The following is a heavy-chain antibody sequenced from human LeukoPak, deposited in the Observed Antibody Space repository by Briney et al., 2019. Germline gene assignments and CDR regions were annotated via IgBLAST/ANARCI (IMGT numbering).Heavy chain of an antibody. V-gene: IGHV1-18*01. CDR1: GYTFTSYG. CDR2: ISAYNGNT. J-gene: IGHJ4*02. Sequence: VASVKVSCKASGYTFTSYGISWVRQAPGQGLEWMGWISAYNGNTNYAQKLQGRVTMTTDTSTSTAYMELRSLRSDDTAVYYCARDVYFIAAAGKLDYWGQGTLVTVSS. D-gene: IGHD6-13*01. CDR3: ARDVYFIAAAGKLDY.